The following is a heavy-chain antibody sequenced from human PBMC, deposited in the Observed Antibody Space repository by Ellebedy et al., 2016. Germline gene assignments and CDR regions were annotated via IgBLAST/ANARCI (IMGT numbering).Heavy chain of an antibody. Sequence: GESLKISXAASGFIFSTYSMNWVRQAPGKGLEWVSSISSSSSSFFYADSVKGRFTISRDNARNSMSLQMNSLRVEDTAVYYCARVMVRGVWDVSAFDIWGQGTMVTVSS. CDR1: GFIFSTYS. V-gene: IGHV3-48*01. CDR2: ISSSSSSF. CDR3: ARVMVRGVWDVSAFDI. J-gene: IGHJ3*02. D-gene: IGHD3-10*01.